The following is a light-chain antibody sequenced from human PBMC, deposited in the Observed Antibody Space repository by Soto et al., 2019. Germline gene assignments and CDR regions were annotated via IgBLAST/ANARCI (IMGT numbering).Light chain of an antibody. CDR2: EVT. V-gene: IGLV2-14*01. CDR1: TSDINSYNY. CDR3: SSHTSSSIVL. Sequence: QSALTQPASVSESPGQSITISCTGTTSDINSYNYVSWYQHHPGKAPKLIIYEVTNRPSGVSYRFSGSKSGNTASLTISGLQAEDEGDYYCSSHTSSSIVLFGGGTKVTVL. J-gene: IGLJ2*01.